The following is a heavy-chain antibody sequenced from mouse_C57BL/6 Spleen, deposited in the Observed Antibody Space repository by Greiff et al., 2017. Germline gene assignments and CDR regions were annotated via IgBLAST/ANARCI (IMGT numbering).Heavy chain of an antibody. CDR1: GYTFTSYW. CDR3: ASGGLQRGGAWFAD. CDR2: IYPGSGST. V-gene: IGHV1-55*01. Sequence: QVQLKQPGAELVKPGASVKMSCKASGYTFTSYWITWVKQRPGQGLEWIGAIYPGSGSTNNNEKFRCKGTLTVDTSSSTAYMQLSSLTSEDSAVYDCASGGLQRGGAWFADWGQGPLVTVSA. J-gene: IGHJ3*01. D-gene: IGHD1-1*01.